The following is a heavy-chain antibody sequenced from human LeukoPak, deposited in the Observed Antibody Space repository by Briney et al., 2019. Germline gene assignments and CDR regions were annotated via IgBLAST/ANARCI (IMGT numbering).Heavy chain of an antibody. J-gene: IGHJ4*02. V-gene: IGHV3-48*03. CDR2: ISSSGSTI. CDR1: GFTFSSYE. Sequence: PGGSLRLSCAASGFTFSSYEMNWVRQAPGKGLEWVSYISSSGSTIYYADSVKGRFTISRDNAKNSLYLQMNSLRAEDTAVYYCARRHYDRSSYYFNPDYWGQGTLVTVSS. D-gene: IGHD3-22*01. CDR3: ARRHYDRSSYYFNPDY.